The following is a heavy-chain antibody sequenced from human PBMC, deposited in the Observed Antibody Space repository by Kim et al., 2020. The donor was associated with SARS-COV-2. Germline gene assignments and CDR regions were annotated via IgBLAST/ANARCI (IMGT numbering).Heavy chain of an antibody. CDR3: APDTIAAAGSVGWFDP. J-gene: IGHJ5*02. Sequence: SETLSLTCTVSGGSIASSGYYWGWIRQPPGKGLEWIGTIYSSGNTYYNPSLKSRVTISLDTSKNQFPLKLSSVTAADTAVYYCAPDTIAAAGSVGWFDPWGQGTLVTVSS. CDR1: GGSIASSGYY. D-gene: IGHD6-13*01. CDR2: IYSSGNT. V-gene: IGHV4-39*06.